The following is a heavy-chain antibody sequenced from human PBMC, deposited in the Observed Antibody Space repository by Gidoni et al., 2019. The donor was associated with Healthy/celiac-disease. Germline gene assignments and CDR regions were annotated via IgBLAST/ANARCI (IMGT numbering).Heavy chain of an antibody. D-gene: IGHD3-16*02. CDR1: TFSSYG. V-gene: IGHV3-30*03. Sequence: TFSSYGMHWVRQAPGKGLEWVAVISYDGSNKYYADSVKGRFTISRDNSKNTLYLQMNSLRAEDTAVYYCARDGHDYIWGSYRYTGGYYYYYMDVWGEGTTVTVSS. J-gene: IGHJ6*03. CDR3: ARDGHDYIWGSYRYTGGYYYYYMDV. CDR2: ISYDGSNK.